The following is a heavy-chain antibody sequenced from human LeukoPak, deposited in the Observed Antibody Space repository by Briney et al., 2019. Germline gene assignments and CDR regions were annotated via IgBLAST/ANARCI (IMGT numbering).Heavy chain of an antibody. CDR3: ARDTSGYYDY. D-gene: IGHD2-15*01. CDR1: GFTFRNYG. CDR2: IWFDGSNR. Sequence: PGGSLRLSCEASGFTFRNYGMHWVRQAPGKGLDWVGVIWFDGSNRYYADSVKGRFTISRDNSKNTLYLQVNGVRAEDTAVYYCARDTSGYYDYWGQGALVTVSS. V-gene: IGHV3-33*01. J-gene: IGHJ4*02.